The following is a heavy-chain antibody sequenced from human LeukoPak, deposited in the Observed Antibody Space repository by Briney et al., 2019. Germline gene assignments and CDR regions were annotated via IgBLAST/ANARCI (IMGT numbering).Heavy chain of an antibody. D-gene: IGHD3-22*01. J-gene: IGHJ4*02. Sequence: KTSQTLSLTCTVSGGSISSGSYYWSWIRQPAGKGLEWIGRIYTSGSTNYNPSLKSRVTISVDTSKNQFSLKLSSVTAADTAVYYCARGFRDYYDSSGSTYYFDYWGQGTLVTVSS. CDR1: GGSISSGSYY. V-gene: IGHV4-61*02. CDR2: IYTSGST. CDR3: ARGFRDYYDSSGSTYYFDY.